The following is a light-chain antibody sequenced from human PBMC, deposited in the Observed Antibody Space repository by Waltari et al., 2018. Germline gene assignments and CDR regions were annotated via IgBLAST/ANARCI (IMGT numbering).Light chain of an antibody. CDR2: DVT. Sequence: QSALTQPASVSGSPGQSITISCSGLGSAAGASESVSSHQRHPNKAPQVIIYDVTHPPSGVSDRFSASKSANTASLTISRLQPEDEADYYCSSQTLDGLVLFGGGTRLTVL. V-gene: IGLV2-14*03. CDR3: SSQTLDGLVL. CDR1: GSAAGASES. J-gene: IGLJ2*01.